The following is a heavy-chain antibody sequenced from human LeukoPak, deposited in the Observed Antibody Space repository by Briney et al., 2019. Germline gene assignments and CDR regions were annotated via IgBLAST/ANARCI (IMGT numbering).Heavy chain of an antibody. D-gene: IGHD6-19*01. J-gene: IGHJ4*02. CDR2: INPNSGGT. V-gene: IGHV1-2*02. CDR3: AREYEQWLVKYYFDY. Sequence: GASVKVSCKASGYTFTCYYMHWVRQAPGQGLEWMGWINPNSGGTNYAQKFQGRVTMTRDTSTSTVYMELSSLRSEDTAVYYCAREYEQWLVKYYFDYWGQGTLVTVSS. CDR1: GYTFTCYY.